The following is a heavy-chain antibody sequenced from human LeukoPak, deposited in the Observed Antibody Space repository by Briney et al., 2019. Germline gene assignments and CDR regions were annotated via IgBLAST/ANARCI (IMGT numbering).Heavy chain of an antibody. Sequence: GGSLRLSWAASGFTLGSYWMTWVRQAPRKGLEWAAAIKEDGSETYYVDSVKGRFTTSRDNAKNSLYLQMSSLRVEDTAVYYCARTTYGDYWGQGTLVTVSS. D-gene: IGHD1-1*01. J-gene: IGHJ4*02. CDR2: IKEDGSET. V-gene: IGHV3-7*02. CDR3: ARTTYGDY. CDR1: GFTLGSYW.